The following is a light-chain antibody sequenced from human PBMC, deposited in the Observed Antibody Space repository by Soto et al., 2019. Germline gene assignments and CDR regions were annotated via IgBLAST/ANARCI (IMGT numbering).Light chain of an antibody. Sequence: QSVLTQPASVSGSPGQSITISCTGTSSDVGGYNYVSWYQEHPGKAPKLMIYDVSNRPSGVSNRFSGSKSGNTASLTISGLQAEDEADYYCSSYTTDSTYVFGTGTKAPS. J-gene: IGLJ1*01. CDR3: SSYTTDSTYV. CDR2: DVS. CDR1: SSDVGGYNY. V-gene: IGLV2-14*01.